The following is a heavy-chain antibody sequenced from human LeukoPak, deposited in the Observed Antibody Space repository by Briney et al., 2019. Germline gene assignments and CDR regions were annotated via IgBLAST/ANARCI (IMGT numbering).Heavy chain of an antibody. CDR2: FSGSAGST. V-gene: IGHV3-23*01. CDR3: AKDGGFDP. Sequence: PGGALRLSRADCRLTLSSYAISGVCPAPRRGLEWYTAFSGSAGSTYYAGSVKGRFTISRDNYKNTLYLQMNSLRAEDKAVDYGAKDGGFDPWGQGTLVTVSS. CDR1: RLTLSSYA. J-gene: IGHJ5*02. D-gene: IGHD3-16*01.